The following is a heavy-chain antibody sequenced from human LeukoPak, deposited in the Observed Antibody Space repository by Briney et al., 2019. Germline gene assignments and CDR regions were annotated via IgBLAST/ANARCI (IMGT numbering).Heavy chain of an antibody. CDR3: ARYIAAAASDSFDI. CDR2: ISPYNGNT. D-gene: IGHD6-13*01. CDR1: GYTFTTYG. Sequence: ASVKVSCKASGYTFTTYGISWVRQAPGQGLEGMRWISPYNGNTNYAQKLQGRVTMTTDTSTSTAYMELRSLRSDDTAVYYCARYIAAAASDSFDIWGQGTMVTVSS. J-gene: IGHJ3*02. V-gene: IGHV1-18*01.